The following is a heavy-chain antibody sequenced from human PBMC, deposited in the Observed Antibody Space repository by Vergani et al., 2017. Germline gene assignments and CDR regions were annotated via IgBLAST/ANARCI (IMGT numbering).Heavy chain of an antibody. V-gene: IGHV4-59*11. Sequence: QVQLQESCPGLVKSSETLSLTCSVSFDSIRNLYCNWSRQPPGKGLEWIGSIHYSENTNYNPSLKTRVTISVDTSKNQFSLTLTSVTAADTAVYYCASDTHSGQRADRWGQGILVTVTS. CDR3: ASDTHSGQRADR. CDR1: FDSIRNLY. J-gene: IGHJ5*02. CDR2: IHYSENT. D-gene: IGHD6-19*01.